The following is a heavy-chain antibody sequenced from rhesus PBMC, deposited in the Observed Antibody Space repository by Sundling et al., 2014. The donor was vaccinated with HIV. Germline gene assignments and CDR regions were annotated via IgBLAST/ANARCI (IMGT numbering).Heavy chain of an antibody. CDR3: AREPGIAAGEFDV. Sequence: QVTLKESGPALVKPTQTLTLTCTFSGFSISTTGTGVGWIRQPPGKALEWLASIYWNDSKYYSTSLKSRLTISKDTSKNQVVLTMTNMDPVDTATYYCAREPGIAAGEFDVWGPGVLVTVSS. V-gene: IGHV2-95*01. CDR2: IYWNDSK. D-gene: IGHD6-13*01. CDR1: GFSISTTGTG. J-gene: IGHJ5-1*01.